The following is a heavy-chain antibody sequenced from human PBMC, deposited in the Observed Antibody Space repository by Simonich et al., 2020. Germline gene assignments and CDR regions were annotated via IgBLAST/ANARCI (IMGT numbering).Heavy chain of an antibody. CDR2: IYYSGST. J-gene: IGHJ2*01. V-gene: IGHV4-59*01. D-gene: IGHD6-19*01. CDR1: GGSISSYY. Sequence: QVQLQESGPGLVKPSETLSLTCTVSGGSISSYYWSWIRQPPGKGLEWIGYIYYSGSTNYNPSLKSRVTISVDTSKNQFSLKPSSVTAADTAVYYCARGISSGWYWYFDLWGRGTLVTVSS. CDR3: ARGISSGWYWYFDL.